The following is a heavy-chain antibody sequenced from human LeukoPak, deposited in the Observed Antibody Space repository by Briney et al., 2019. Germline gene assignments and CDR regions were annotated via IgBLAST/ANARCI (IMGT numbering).Heavy chain of an antibody. Sequence: GGSLRLSCAASGFTFGDYTMHWVRQRPGKGLQWVALINGDGGSTYYANSMKGRITISRDNSKNSLYLQMTGLRGDDTALYYCVKSTPYSSGWFDSYDYWGRGTLVIVSS. CDR1: GFTFGDYT. CDR3: VKSTPYSSGWFDSYDY. J-gene: IGHJ4*02. V-gene: IGHV3-43*01. D-gene: IGHD6-19*01. CDR2: INGDGGST.